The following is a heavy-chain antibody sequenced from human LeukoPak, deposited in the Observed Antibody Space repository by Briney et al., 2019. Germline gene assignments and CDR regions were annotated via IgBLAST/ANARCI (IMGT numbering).Heavy chain of an antibody. Sequence: GGSLRLSRAASGFTFSSYAMSWVRQAPGKGLEWVSAISGSGGSTYYAHSVKSRFTISRDNSKNTLYLQMNSLRAEDTAVYYCAKNGQTNYYDSSGYYHPLGYWGQGTLVTVSS. CDR2: ISGSGGST. CDR1: GFTFSSYA. V-gene: IGHV3-23*01. J-gene: IGHJ4*02. CDR3: AKNGQTNYYDSSGYYHPLGY. D-gene: IGHD3-22*01.